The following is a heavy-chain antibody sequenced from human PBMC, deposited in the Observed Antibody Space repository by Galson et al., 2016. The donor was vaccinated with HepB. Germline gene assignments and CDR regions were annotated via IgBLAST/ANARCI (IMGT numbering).Heavy chain of an antibody. CDR3: ATATDYAFDI. Sequence: LRLSCAASGFSFSNFAMYWVRQAPGKGLEWVAAIGYEGRSKYYIDSVKGRFTISRDNSKNTFSLQMNSLRVEDTALYYCATATDYAFDIWGQGTMVNVAS. V-gene: IGHV3-30*03. CDR2: IGYEGRSK. D-gene: IGHD3/OR15-3a*01. CDR1: GFSFSNFA. J-gene: IGHJ3*02.